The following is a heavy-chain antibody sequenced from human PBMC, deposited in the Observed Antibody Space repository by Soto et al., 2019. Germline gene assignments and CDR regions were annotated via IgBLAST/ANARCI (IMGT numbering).Heavy chain of an antibody. J-gene: IGHJ5*02. Sequence: QVQLQESGPGLVKPSETLSLTCTVSGDSVRSGIYYWSWIRHPPGKRLELIGFIDYSGSTNHNPSLKSRVTISIDTSKNQFSLKLNSVTAADTAVYYCARVGYHSSDYLSKWFDPWGQGTLVTVSS. V-gene: IGHV4-61*01. CDR2: IDYSGST. D-gene: IGHD3-22*01. CDR3: ARVGYHSSDYLSKWFDP. CDR1: GDSVRSGIYY.